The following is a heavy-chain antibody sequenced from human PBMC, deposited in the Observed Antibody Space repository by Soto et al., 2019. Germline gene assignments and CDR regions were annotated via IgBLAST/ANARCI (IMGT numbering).Heavy chain of an antibody. CDR1: GFTFSSYA. V-gene: IGHV3-23*01. CDR3: AKGRTHPEKYYFDY. CDR2: ISGSGGST. J-gene: IGHJ4*02. Sequence: GGSLRLSCAAPGFTFSSYAMSWVRQAPGKGLEWVSAISGSGGSTYYADSVKGRFTISRDNSKNTLYLQMNSLRAEDTAVYYCAKGRTHPEKYYFDYWGQGTLVTVSS.